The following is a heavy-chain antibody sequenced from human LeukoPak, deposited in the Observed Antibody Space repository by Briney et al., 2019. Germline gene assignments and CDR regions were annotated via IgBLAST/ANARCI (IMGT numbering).Heavy chain of an antibody. J-gene: IGHJ1*01. V-gene: IGHV7-4-1*02. Sequence: ASVTVSCKASGYNFNSYGMNWVRQAPGQGLEWMGWINTNTGNPTYAQGFTGRFVFSLDTSVSTAYLQISSLKAEDTAVYYCARAMDTAMGTWRNFQHWGQGTLVTVSS. D-gene: IGHD5-18*01. CDR2: INTNTGNP. CDR3: ARAMDTAMGTWRNFQH. CDR1: GYNFNSYG.